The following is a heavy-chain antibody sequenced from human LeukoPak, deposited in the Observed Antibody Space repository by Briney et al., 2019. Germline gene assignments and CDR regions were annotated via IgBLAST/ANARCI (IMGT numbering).Heavy chain of an antibody. D-gene: IGHD5-18*01. CDR3: ARDPGYSYAPEGYFDY. Sequence: GGSLRLSCAASGFTFSSYGMHWVRQAPGKGLEWVAVIWYDGSNKCYADSVKGRFTISRDNSKNTLYLQMNSLRAEDTAVYYCARDPGYSYAPEGYFDYWGQGTLVTVSS. J-gene: IGHJ4*02. CDR1: GFTFSSYG. V-gene: IGHV3-33*01. CDR2: IWYDGSNK.